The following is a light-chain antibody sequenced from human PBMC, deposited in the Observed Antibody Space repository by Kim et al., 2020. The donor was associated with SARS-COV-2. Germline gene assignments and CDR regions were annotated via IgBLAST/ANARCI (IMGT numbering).Light chain of an antibody. CDR2: DAS. V-gene: IGKV3-11*01. CDR1: QSVSSY. J-gene: IGKJ4*01. CDR3: QQRSNWPPLT. Sequence: SPGERATPSCRARQSVSSYLAGYQQKHGQAPRLLIYDASNSATGSPARFSGSGSGTDFTLTISSLEPEDFAVYYCQQRSNWPPLTFGGGTKVDIK.